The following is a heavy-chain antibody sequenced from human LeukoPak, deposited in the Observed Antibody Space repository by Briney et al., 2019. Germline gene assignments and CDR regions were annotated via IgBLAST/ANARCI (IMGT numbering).Heavy chain of an antibody. CDR3: ARTKALIFDS. CDR1: GGSISSGGYS. J-gene: IGHJ4*02. CDR2: LYHSGST. Sequence: SSETLSLTCAVSGGSISSGGYSWSWIRQPPGKGLEWIGYLYHSGSTYCNPSLKSRVTISVDRSNNQFSLNLTSLTAADTAVYFCARTKALIFDSWGQGTLVTVSS. V-gene: IGHV4-30-2*01.